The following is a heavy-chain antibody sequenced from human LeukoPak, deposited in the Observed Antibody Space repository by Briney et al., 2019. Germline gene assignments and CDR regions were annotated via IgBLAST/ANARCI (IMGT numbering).Heavy chain of an antibody. CDR3: AKEACGGRCVSDYFDY. V-gene: IGHV3-30*18. Sequence: GRSLRLSCAASGFTFSRFGIHWVRQSPGKGLEWVAVISYDGSTKYYVDSVKGRFTISRDNSKNTLYLQMNSLRAEDTAVYYCAKEACGGRCVSDYFDYWGQGTLVTVSS. D-gene: IGHD2-15*01. CDR1: GFTFSRFG. CDR2: ISYDGSTK. J-gene: IGHJ4*02.